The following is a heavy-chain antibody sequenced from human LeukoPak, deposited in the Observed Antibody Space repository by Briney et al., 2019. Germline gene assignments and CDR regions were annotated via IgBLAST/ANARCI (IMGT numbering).Heavy chain of an antibody. J-gene: IGHJ5*02. CDR2: INPNSGDT. D-gene: IGHD6-13*01. Sequence: ASVKVSCKASGYTFTGYYIHWVRQAPGQGLEWMGWINPNSGDTNYAQKFQGRVTMTRDTSITTAYMELSRLRSDDTAVYYCARPSGMAAAGTLPSFDPWGQGTLVTVSS. CDR1: GYTFTGYY. CDR3: ARPSGMAAAGTLPSFDP. V-gene: IGHV1-2*02.